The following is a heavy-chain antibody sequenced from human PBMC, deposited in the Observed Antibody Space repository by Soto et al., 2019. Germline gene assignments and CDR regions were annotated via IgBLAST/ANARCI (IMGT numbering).Heavy chain of an antibody. CDR3: AKDRHPDGIWTFDY. CDR1: GFTFSSYW. V-gene: IGHV3-74*01. CDR2: INQPGKQT. Sequence: GGSLRLSCAASGFTFSSYWMHWVRQAPGKGLEWVSGINQPGKQTWYADSVKGRFTISRDNSKNFLFLQMNSLRVEDTAVYYCAKDRHPDGIWTFDYWGQGAPVTVSS. J-gene: IGHJ4*02. D-gene: IGHD3-9*01.